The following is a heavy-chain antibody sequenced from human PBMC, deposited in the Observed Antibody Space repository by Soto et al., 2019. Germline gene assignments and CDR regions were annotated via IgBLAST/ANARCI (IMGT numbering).Heavy chain of an antibody. V-gene: IGHV1-8*01. J-gene: IGHJ6*02. CDR2: MNPNSGNT. CDR1: GYTFTSYD. CDR3: ASLGYSSSTSCYYFYGMDV. D-gene: IGHD2-2*01. Sequence: ASVKVSCKASGYTFTSYDINWVRQATGQGLEWMGWMNPNSGNTGYAQKFQGRVTMTRNTSISTAYMELSSLRSEDTAVYYCASLGYSSSTSCYYFYGMDVWGQGTTVTVSS.